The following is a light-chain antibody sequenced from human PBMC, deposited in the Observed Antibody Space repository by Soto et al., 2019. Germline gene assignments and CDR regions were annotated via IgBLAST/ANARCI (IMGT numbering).Light chain of an antibody. CDR2: AAS. CDR3: QQIFDTPPYT. V-gene: IGKV1-39*01. CDR1: QSIATY. J-gene: IGKJ2*01. Sequence: DIQMTQSPSSLSASIGDRVTITCRASQSIATYVIWFQQKPGKAPKLLINAASSLQSGVPSRFSGSGSGTDFSLTISGLQPDDFATYYCQQIFDTPPYTFGQGTKLEIK.